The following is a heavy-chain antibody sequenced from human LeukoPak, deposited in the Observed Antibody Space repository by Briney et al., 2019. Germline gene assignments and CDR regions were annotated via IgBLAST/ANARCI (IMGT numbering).Heavy chain of an antibody. Sequence: SETLSLTCTVSGGSISSSSYYWGWIRQPPGKGLEWVGSIYYSGSTYYNPSLKSRVTISVDTSKNQFSLKLSSVTAADTAVYYCGSSSVVAATGFDPWGQGTLVTVSS. V-gene: IGHV4-39*01. CDR2: IYYSGST. D-gene: IGHD2-15*01. J-gene: IGHJ5*02. CDR3: GSSSVVAATGFDP. CDR1: GGSISSSSYY.